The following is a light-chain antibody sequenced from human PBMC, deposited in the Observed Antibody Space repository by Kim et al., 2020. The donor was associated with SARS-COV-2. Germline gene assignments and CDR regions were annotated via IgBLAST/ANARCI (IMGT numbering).Light chain of an antibody. CDR3: QQYYIWPLT. V-gene: IGKV3-15*01. CDR2: GAS. J-gene: IGKJ4*01. Sequence: EVVMTQSPGILSVSPGERVTLSCRASQSVSSNLAWYQQKPGQAPRLLIYGASTGATGIPARFSGSGSGTEFTLTISSLQSEDFTVYYCQQYYIWPLTFGGGTKVDIK. CDR1: QSVSSN.